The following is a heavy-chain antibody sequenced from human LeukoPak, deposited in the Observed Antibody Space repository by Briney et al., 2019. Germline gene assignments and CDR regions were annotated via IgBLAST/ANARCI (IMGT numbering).Heavy chain of an antibody. D-gene: IGHD3-22*01. J-gene: IGHJ4*02. V-gene: IGHV3-15*01. CDR2: IKRKSDGGAT. CDR1: GVTFSSRDW. Sequence: GGSLRLSCVASGVTFSSRDWMTWVRQAPGKGLEWVGRIKRKSDGGATDYAAPVKGRFTISRDDSKNTLYLQMDSLKSEDTAVYYCTTELDIRPNHYWGQGTLVTASS. CDR3: TTELDIRPNHY.